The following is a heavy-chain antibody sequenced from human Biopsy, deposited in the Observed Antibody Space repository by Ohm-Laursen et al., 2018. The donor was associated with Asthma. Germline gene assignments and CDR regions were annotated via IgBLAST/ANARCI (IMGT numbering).Heavy chain of an antibody. Sequence: ASVKVSCKASGDSFSNYAISWVRQAPGQGLEWMGWINTNTGNPTYAQGFTGRFVFSLDTSVSTAYLQISSLKAEDTAVYYCARATYYDILTGYHPFQHWGQGTLVTVSS. V-gene: IGHV7-4-1*02. CDR1: GDSFSNYA. CDR2: INTNTGNP. J-gene: IGHJ1*01. CDR3: ARATYYDILTGYHPFQH. D-gene: IGHD3-9*01.